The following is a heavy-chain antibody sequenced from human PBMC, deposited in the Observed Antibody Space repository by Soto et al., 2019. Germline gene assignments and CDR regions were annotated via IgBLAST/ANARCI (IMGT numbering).Heavy chain of an antibody. CDR3: ATSDFWRFDY. J-gene: IGHJ4*02. CDR1: AFNFSGSS. CDR2: ISRTGGRT. Sequence: DVQLLQSGGGLVQPGGSLRLSSAASAFNFSGSSMSWVRQAPGKGLHWVSGISRTGGRTFYTDSVKGRFTISRDNSDNTLHLQMNRLRVEDTALYYCATSDFWRFDYWGQGIVVTVSS. V-gene: IGHV3-23*01. D-gene: IGHD3-3*01.